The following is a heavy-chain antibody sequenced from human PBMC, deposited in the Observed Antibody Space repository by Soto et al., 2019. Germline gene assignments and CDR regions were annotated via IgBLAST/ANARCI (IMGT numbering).Heavy chain of an antibody. J-gene: IGHJ3*02. CDR2: IKSKTDGGTT. CDR3: TTENRYDSSGYFLGGAFDI. V-gene: IGHV3-15*07. Sequence: GGSLRLSCAASGFTFSNAWMNWVRQAPGKGLEWVGRIKSKTDGGTTDYAAPVKGRFTISRDDSKNTLYLQMNSLKTEDTAVYYCTTENRYDSSGYFLGGAFDIWGQGTMVTVSS. D-gene: IGHD3-22*01. CDR1: GFTFSNAW.